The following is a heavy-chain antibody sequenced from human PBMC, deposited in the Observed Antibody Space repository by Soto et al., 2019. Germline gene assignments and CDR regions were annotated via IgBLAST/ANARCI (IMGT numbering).Heavy chain of an antibody. CDR1: GFSLRDYAVG. Sequence: QITLKESGPTLVKPTQTLTLTCTFSGFSLRDYAVGVGWIRQPPGKALEWLSFIYWNDNEYYSPSLRSRLTISKXXXKNQVVLTMTNMDPVDTATYYCAHGSGWLFDYWGQGTLVTVSS. J-gene: IGHJ4*02. D-gene: IGHD6-19*01. CDR2: IYWNDNE. CDR3: AHGSGWLFDY. V-gene: IGHV2-5*01.